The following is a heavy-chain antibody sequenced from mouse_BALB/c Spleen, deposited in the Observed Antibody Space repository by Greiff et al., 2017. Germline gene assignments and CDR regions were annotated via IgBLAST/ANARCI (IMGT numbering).Heavy chain of an antibody. D-gene: IGHD2-1*01. V-gene: IGHV14-4*02. CDR1: GFNIKDYY. J-gene: IGHJ4*01. CDR3: ARLGYYGNYPSAMDY. Sequence: VQLKESGAELVRSGASVKLSCTASGFNIKDYYMHWVKQRPEQGLEWIGWIDPENGDTEYAPKFQGKATMTADTSSNTAYLQLSSLTSEDTAVYYCARLGYYGNYPSAMDYWGQGTSVTVSS. CDR2: IDPENGDT.